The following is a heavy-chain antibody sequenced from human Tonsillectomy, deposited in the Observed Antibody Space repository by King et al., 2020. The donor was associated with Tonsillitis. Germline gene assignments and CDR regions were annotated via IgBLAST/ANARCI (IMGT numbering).Heavy chain of an antibody. V-gene: IGHV4-61*02. Sequence: QLQESGPGLVKPSQTLSLTCTVSGGSISSGSYYWSWIWRPAGKGLEWIGRIYTSGSTNYNPSLQSRVTMSVDTSKNQFSLQLISVTAADTAVYYCARDRPLSYYYDSSGYYYFDYWGQGTLVTVSS. J-gene: IGHJ4*02. CDR2: IYTSGST. CDR3: ARDRPLSYYYDSSGYYYFDY. CDR1: GGSISSGSYY. D-gene: IGHD3-22*01.